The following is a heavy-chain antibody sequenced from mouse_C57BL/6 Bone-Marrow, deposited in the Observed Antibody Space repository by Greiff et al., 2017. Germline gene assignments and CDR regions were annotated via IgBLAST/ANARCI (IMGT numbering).Heavy chain of an antibody. J-gene: IGHJ4*01. V-gene: IGHV4-1*01. CDR1: GVDFSRYW. Sequence: ASGVDFSRYWMSWVRRAPGNGLEWIGEINPDSSTINYAPSLKDKFIISRDNAKNTLYQQMSMVRSEHTALYYSAREGVGHPYYAMDYWGQGTTVTVSS. CDR2: INPDSSTI. CDR3: AREGVGHPYYAMDY.